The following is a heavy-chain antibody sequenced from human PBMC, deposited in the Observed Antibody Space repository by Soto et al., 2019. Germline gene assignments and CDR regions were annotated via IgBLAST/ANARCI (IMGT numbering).Heavy chain of an antibody. J-gene: IGHJ5*02. Sequence: SETLSLTCAVYGGSFSGYYWSWIRQPPGKGLEWIGEINHSGSTNYNPSLKSRVTISVDTSKNQFSLKLSSVTAADTAVYYCARGVILTGYYNGRIGGWFDPWGQGTLVTVSS. CDR2: INHSGST. D-gene: IGHD3-9*01. CDR1: GGSFSGYY. CDR3: ARGVILTGYYNGRIGGWFDP. V-gene: IGHV4-34*01.